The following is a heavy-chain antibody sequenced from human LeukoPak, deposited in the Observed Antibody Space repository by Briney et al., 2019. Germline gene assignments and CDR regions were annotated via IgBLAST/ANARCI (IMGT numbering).Heavy chain of an antibody. CDR1: GFTVSTNY. Sequence: GGSLRLSCAASGFTVSTNYMSWVRQAPGKGLECVSVLYSGGITYYPDSVKGRFTISRDNSKNTLYLQMNSLRTEDTAVYYCARANSSSWYLGYYYGMDVWGQGTTVTVSS. CDR3: ARANSSSWYLGYYYGMDV. V-gene: IGHV3-53*01. D-gene: IGHD6-13*01. CDR2: LYSGGIT. J-gene: IGHJ6*02.